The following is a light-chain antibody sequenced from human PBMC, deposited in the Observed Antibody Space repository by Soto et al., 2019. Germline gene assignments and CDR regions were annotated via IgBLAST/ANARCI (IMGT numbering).Light chain of an antibody. V-gene: IGKV1-39*01. CDR3: QQSYTTPYT. CDR1: QRITSY. CDR2: AAS. J-gene: IGKJ2*01. Sequence: DIQMTQSPSSLSASVGDRVTITCRASQRITSYLNWYQQKLGKAPKLLIYAASNLQSGLPSRFSGSGFGTDFTLTISSLQPDDFATYFCQQSYTTPYTFGLGTKLEIK.